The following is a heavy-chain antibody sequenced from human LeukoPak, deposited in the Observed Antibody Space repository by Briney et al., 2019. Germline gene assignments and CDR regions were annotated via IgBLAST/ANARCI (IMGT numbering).Heavy chain of an antibody. V-gene: IGHV3-23*01. D-gene: IGHD3-22*01. CDR3: AKGATYYYDRSGYSSDY. CDR1: GFTFSSYA. Sequence: GGSLRLSCAASGFTFSSYAMSWVRQAPGKGLEWVSAISGSGGSTYYADSVKGRFTISRDNSKNTLYLQMNSLRAEDTAVYYCAKGATYYYDRSGYSSDYWGQGTLVTVSS. CDR2: ISGSGGST. J-gene: IGHJ4*02.